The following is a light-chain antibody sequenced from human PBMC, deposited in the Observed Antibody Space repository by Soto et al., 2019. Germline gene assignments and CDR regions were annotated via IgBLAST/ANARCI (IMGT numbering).Light chain of an antibody. Sequence: DLQMLQSPSYLSASVGARVTIPFRASQSVSRYLNWYQQKPGKAPKPLIYAASSLQSGVASRFSGSGSGTEFTLTISSLQPDDFATYYCQQYYGIPRTFGQGTKVDIK. CDR3: QQYYGIPRT. V-gene: IGKV1-39*01. CDR1: QSVSRY. CDR2: AAS. J-gene: IGKJ1*01.